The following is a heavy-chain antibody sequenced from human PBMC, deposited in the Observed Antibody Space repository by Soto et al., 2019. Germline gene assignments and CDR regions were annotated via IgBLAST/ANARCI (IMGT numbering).Heavy chain of an antibody. V-gene: IGHV4-4*02. CDR1: GASISSSNW. Sequence: PSETLSLTCAVSGASISSSNWWTWVRQPPGKGLEWIGEISHSGSTNHNPSLKSRITISVDRSKKQFSLELRSVTAADTAAYYCARSPSSSWYGGGAFEIWGHGTMVT. CDR2: ISHSGST. D-gene: IGHD6-13*01. J-gene: IGHJ3*02. CDR3: ARSPSSSWYGGGAFEI.